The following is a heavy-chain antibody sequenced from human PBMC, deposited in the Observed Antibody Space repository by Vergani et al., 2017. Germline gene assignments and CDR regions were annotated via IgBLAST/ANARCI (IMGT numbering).Heavy chain of an antibody. D-gene: IGHD3-10*02. CDR3: AKAPGRSGPRFGEFSFDY. CDR2: IRYDGSNK. CDR1: GFTFSSYG. J-gene: IGHJ4*02. Sequence: QVQLVESGGGVVQPGGSLRLSCAASGFTFSSYGMHWVRQAPGKGLEWVAFIRYDGSNKYYADSVKGRFTISRDNYKNTLYLQMNSLRAEDTAVYYCAKAPGRSGPRFGEFSFDYWGQGTLVTVSS. V-gene: IGHV3-30*02.